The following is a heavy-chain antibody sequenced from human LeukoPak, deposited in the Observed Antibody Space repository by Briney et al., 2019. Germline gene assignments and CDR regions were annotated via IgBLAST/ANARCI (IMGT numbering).Heavy chain of an antibody. Sequence: SETLSLTCSVSGYSISSGNYWGWIRLPPGKGLQWIGSIYHSGSTYYNPSLKSRVTISVDTSKNQFSLRLSSVTAADTAVYYCARAKQDWLLYFDYWGQGTLVTVSS. CDR1: GYSISSGNY. D-gene: IGHD3/OR15-3a*01. CDR2: IYHSGST. J-gene: IGHJ4*02. CDR3: ARAKQDWLLYFDY. V-gene: IGHV4-38-2*02.